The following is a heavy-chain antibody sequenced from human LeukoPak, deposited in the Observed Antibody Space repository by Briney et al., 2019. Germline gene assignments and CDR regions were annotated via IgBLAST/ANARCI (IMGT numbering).Heavy chain of an antibody. CDR2: ISGSGGST. CDR1: GFTFSSYA. D-gene: IGHD6-19*01. J-gene: IGHJ4*02. CDR3: AKDFSGWYRPFDY. Sequence: GGSLRLSCAASGFTFSSYAMSWVRQAPGKGLEWVSAISGSGGSTYYADSVKGRFTISTDNSKNTLYLQMNSLRAEDTAVYYCAKDFSGWYRPFDYWGQGTLVTVSS. V-gene: IGHV3-23*01.